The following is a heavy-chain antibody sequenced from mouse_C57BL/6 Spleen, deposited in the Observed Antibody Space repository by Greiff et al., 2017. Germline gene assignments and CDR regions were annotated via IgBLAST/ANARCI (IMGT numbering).Heavy chain of an antibody. D-gene: IGHD1-1*01. CDR3: AREIDGSSYDYFDY. CDR2: IYPGSGST. V-gene: IGHV1-55*01. Sequence: QVQLQQPGAELVKPGASVKMSCKASGYTFTSYWITWVKQRPGQGLEWIGDIYPGSGSTNYNEKFKSKATLTVDTSSSTAYMQLSSLTSEDSAVYYCAREIDGSSYDYFDYWGQGTTLTVSS. CDR1: GYTFTSYW. J-gene: IGHJ2*01.